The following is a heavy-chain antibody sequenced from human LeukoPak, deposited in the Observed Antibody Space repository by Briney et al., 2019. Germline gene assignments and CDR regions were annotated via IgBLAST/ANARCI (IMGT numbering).Heavy chain of an antibody. D-gene: IGHD1-26*01. V-gene: IGHV3-23*01. CDR2: ISASGATT. CDR1: GFNLNNYA. Sequence: PGGSLRLSCAASGFNLNNYAMSWVRQAPGKGLEWVSSISASGATTYYADSVKGRFTISRDTSKGTMYLQMSSLRAEGTAVYYCAKGGKWDVTPFDYWGQGTLVTVSS. J-gene: IGHJ4*02. CDR3: AKGGKWDVTPFDY.